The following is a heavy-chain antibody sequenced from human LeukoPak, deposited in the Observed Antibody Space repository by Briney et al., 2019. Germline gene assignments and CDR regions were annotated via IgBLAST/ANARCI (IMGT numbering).Heavy chain of an antibody. D-gene: IGHD3-10*01. J-gene: IGHJ4*02. Sequence: GGSLRLSCAASGFTFSSYGMHWVRQAPGKGLEWVAVISYDGSNKYYADSVKGRFTISRDNSKNTLYLQMNSLRAEDTAVYYCAKGFGEDWYFDYWGQGTLVTVSS. CDR2: ISYDGSNK. V-gene: IGHV3-30*18. CDR3: AKGFGEDWYFDY. CDR1: GFTFSSYG.